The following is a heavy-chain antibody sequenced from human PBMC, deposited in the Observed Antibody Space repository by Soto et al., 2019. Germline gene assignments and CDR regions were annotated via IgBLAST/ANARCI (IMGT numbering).Heavy chain of an antibody. CDR1: GGTFSSYA. Sequence: QVQLVQSGAEVKKPGSSVKVSCKASGGTFSSYAISWVRQAPGQGLEWMGGIIPIFGTANYAQKFQGRVTITADESTDTAYMELSSLESEDTAGYYCARGGPYDSYHYYYGMDVWGQGTTVTVSS. CDR3: ARGGPYDSYHYYYGMDV. D-gene: IGHD3-3*01. J-gene: IGHJ6*02. CDR2: IIPIFGTA. V-gene: IGHV1-69*01.